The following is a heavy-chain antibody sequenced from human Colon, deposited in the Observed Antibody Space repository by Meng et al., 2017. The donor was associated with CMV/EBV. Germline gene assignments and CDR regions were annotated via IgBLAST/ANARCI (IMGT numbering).Heavy chain of an antibody. CDR3: VKGKQWLLSH. Sequence: GESLKISCAASGFTFDDYTMHWVRQAPGKGLEWVSLINWHDHGTRYADSVKGRFIISRDNSRDSLYLQMRSLKTEDTAFYYCVKGKQWLLSHWGQGTLVTVSS. D-gene: IGHD6-19*01. CDR2: INWHDHGT. V-gene: IGHV3-43*01. J-gene: IGHJ4*02. CDR1: GFTFDDYT.